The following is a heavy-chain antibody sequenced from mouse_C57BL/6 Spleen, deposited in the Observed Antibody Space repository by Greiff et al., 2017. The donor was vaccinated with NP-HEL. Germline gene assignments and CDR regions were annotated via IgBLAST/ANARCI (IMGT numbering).Heavy chain of an antibody. Sequence: QVQLQQSGPELVKPGASVKISCKASGYAFSSSWMNWVKQRPGKGREWVGRIYPGDGDTNYNGKFKGKATLTADKSSSTAYMQLSSRTSEDSAVYFCARSGLPAWFAYWGQGTLVTVSA. J-gene: IGHJ3*01. CDR2: IYPGDGDT. V-gene: IGHV1-82*01. CDR3: ARSGLPAWFAY. D-gene: IGHD2-4*01. CDR1: GYAFSSSW.